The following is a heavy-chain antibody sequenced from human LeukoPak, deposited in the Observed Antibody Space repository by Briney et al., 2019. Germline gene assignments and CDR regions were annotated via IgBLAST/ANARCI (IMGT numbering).Heavy chain of an antibody. J-gene: IGHJ3*02. Sequence: KPSETLSLTCAVYGGSFSGYYWSWIRQPPGKGLEWIGSIYYSGSTYYNPSLKSRVTISVDTSKNQFSLKLSSVTAADTAVYYCARESLEYSSSSGQGMDAFDIWGQGTMVTVSS. CDR1: GGSFSGYY. CDR2: IYYSGST. D-gene: IGHD6-6*01. CDR3: ARESLEYSSSSGQGMDAFDI. V-gene: IGHV4-34*01.